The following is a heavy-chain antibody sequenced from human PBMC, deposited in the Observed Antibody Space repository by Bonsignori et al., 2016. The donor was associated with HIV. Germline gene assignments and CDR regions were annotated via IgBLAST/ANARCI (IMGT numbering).Heavy chain of an antibody. CDR3: ARDRVPIIAARPPAMLRGVGSFDS. D-gene: IGHD6-6*01. Sequence: GGSLRLSCAASGFTFSDYYMNWIRQAPGKGLEWLSYISSSGSVIYFADSVKGRFIISRDNAQNSLYLQMNSLRAEDTAVYYCARDRVPIIAARPPAMLRGVGSFDSWGQGTLVTVSS. CDR1: GFTFSDYY. CDR2: ISSSGSVI. J-gene: IGHJ4*02. V-gene: IGHV3-11*01.